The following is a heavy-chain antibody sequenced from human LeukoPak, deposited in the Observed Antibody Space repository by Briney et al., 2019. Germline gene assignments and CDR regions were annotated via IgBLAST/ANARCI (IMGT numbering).Heavy chain of an antibody. Sequence: ASVKVPCKPSGYTFTGYYMQWVRQAPGQGLEWMGRINPNSGATNYAQKFQGRVTMTRDTSISTAYMELTTLRSDDTAVYYCAKSIEYCGADCYGYFDLWGRGTLVTVSS. V-gene: IGHV1-2*06. CDR3: AKSIEYCGADCYGYFDL. J-gene: IGHJ2*01. CDR1: GYTFTGYY. CDR2: INPNSGAT. D-gene: IGHD2-21*02.